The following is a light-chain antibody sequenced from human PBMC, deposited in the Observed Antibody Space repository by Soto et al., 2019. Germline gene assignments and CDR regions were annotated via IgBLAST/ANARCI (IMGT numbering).Light chain of an antibody. CDR3: QQYYSTPRT. CDR2: WAS. V-gene: IGKV4-1*01. CDR1: QSVLYSSNNKNY. Sequence: DIVMTQSPDSLAVSLGERATINCKSSQSVLYSSNNKNYLAWYQQKPGQPPKLLIYWASTRESGVLDRFSGSGPGTDFTLTISSLQAEDVAVYYCQQYYSTPRTFGQGTKVEIK. J-gene: IGKJ1*01.